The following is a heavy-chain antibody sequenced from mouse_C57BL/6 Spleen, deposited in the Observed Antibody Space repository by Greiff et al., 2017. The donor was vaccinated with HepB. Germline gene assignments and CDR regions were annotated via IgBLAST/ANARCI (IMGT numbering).Heavy chain of an antibody. D-gene: IGHD2-2*01. CDR3: TRDHGYDGMDY. Sequence: EVQLQESGEGLVKPGGSLKLSCAASVFTFSSYAMSWVRQTPEKRLEWVAYISSGGDYIYYADTVKGRFTISRDNARNTLYLQMSSLKSEDTAMYYCTRDHGYDGMDYWGQGTSVTVSS. V-gene: IGHV5-9-1*02. CDR2: ISSGGDYI. J-gene: IGHJ4*01. CDR1: VFTFSSYA.